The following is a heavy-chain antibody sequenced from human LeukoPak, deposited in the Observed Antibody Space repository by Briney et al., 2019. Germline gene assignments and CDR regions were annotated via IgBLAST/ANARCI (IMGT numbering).Heavy chain of an antibody. D-gene: IGHD3-10*01. CDR2: TNPNSGNT. Sequence: ASVKVSCKASGYTFTSYDINWVRQATGQGLEWMGWTNPNSGNTGYAQKFQGRVTITRNTSISTAYMELSSLRSEDTAVYYCARGGMVRGVISPNWYDPWGQGTLVTVSS. CDR3: ARGGMVRGVISPNWYDP. J-gene: IGHJ5*02. V-gene: IGHV1-8*03. CDR1: GYTFTSYD.